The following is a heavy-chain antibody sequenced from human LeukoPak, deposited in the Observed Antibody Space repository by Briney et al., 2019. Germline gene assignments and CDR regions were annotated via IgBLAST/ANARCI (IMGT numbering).Heavy chain of an antibody. Sequence: GGSLRLSCVASGFAFTTYAVHWVRQAPGKGLEWVAVTDGNNKFYAYSVMGRFTISSDKSTNTLYLQMNSLRPEDTAVYYCAKDLIAGSPDYFDTGAREPWSPSPQ. CDR2: TDGNNK. J-gene: IGHJ4*02. D-gene: IGHD1-14*01. CDR3: AKDLIAGSPDYFDT. CDR1: GFAFTTYA. V-gene: IGHV3-30*14.